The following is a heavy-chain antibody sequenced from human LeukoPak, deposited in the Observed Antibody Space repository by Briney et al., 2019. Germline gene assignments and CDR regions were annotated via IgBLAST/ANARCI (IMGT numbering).Heavy chain of an antibody. CDR3: ARDSSSWYEYTFDY. CDR1: GGSISSYY. J-gene: IGHJ4*02. D-gene: IGHD6-13*01. V-gene: IGHV4-4*07. Sequence: PSETLSLTCTVSGGSISSYYWSWIRQPAGKGLEWIGRIYTSGSTNYNPSLKSRVTMSVDTSKDQFSLKLSSVTAADTAVYYCARDSSSWYEYTFDYWGQGTLVTVSS. CDR2: IYTSGST.